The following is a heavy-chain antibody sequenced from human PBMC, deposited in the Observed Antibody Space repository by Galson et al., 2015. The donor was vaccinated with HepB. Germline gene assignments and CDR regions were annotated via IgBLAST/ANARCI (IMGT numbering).Heavy chain of an antibody. Sequence: ALRLPCAASGFTFSSSWLYWVRQPPGKGLVSVSRINGDGRTTTYADSGQGRFTISRDNAKNTLYLQVNSLRAEDTAVYYCVRGFQGPDSWGLGALVTVSS. CDR3: VRGFQGPDS. V-gene: IGHV3-74*01. J-gene: IGHJ4*02. CDR2: INGDGRTT. CDR1: GFTFSSSW.